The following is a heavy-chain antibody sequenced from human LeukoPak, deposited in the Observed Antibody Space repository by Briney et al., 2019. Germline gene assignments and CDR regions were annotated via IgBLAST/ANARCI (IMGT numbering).Heavy chain of an antibody. J-gene: IGHJ4*02. CDR2: ISYDGSNK. CDR1: GFTFSSYV. D-gene: IGHD3-10*01. V-gene: IGHV3-30*18. CDR3: AKIETEMVWGAVSPHLDF. Sequence: PGGSLRLSCVTSGFTFSSYVMYWVRQAPGKGLEWVAIISYDGSNKYYAESAKGRFTISRDNSKNTLYLQMNSLRAEDTAVYYCAKIETEMVWGAVSPHLDFWGQGTLVTVSS.